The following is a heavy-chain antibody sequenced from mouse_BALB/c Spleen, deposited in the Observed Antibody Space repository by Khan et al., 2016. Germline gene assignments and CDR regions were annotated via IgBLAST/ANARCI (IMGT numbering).Heavy chain of an antibody. CDR1: GFTFTDYH. CDR3: ASGVEGYDDAMDC. CDR2: IRHNANGYTP. V-gene: IGHV7-3*02. J-gene: IGHJ4*01. D-gene: IGHD2-12*01. Sequence: EVELVESGGGLVQPGGSLRLSCATSGFTFTDYHMSWVRQPPGKALEWLGFIRHNANGYTPEYSATVKGRFTFSRATSQTILYLQMKTLRAEDSAAYYCASGVEGYDDAMDCWGQGTAVTVSA.